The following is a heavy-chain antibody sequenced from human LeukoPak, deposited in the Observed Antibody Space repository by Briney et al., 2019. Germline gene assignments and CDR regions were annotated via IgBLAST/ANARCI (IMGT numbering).Heavy chain of an antibody. CDR3: ALTYYDFWSGSRTFDY. J-gene: IGHJ4*02. CDR1: GYSFTSYW. Sequence: GESLKISCKGSGYSFTSYWIGWVRQMPGKGLEWMGIIYPGDSDTRYSPSFQGQVTISADKSISTAYLQWSSLKASDTAMYYCALTYYDFWSGSRTFDYWGQGTLVTVSS. CDR2: IYPGDSDT. V-gene: IGHV5-51*01. D-gene: IGHD3-3*01.